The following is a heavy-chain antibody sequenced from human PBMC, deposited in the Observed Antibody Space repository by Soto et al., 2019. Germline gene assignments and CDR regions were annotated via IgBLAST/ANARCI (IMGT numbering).Heavy chain of an antibody. J-gene: IGHJ6*02. CDR3: ASQLTGDSYYYGMDV. V-gene: IGHV1-69*12. D-gene: IGHD7-27*01. CDR1: GGTFSNYA. CDR2: LIPIFGTP. Sequence: QVQLVQSGAEVKKPGSSVKVSCKASGGTFSNYAISWVRQAPGQGLEWMGGLIPIFGTPDYAQKFQGRVTITADGSTSTAYMELSSLGSEDTAVYYCASQLTGDSYYYGMDVWGQGTTVTVSS.